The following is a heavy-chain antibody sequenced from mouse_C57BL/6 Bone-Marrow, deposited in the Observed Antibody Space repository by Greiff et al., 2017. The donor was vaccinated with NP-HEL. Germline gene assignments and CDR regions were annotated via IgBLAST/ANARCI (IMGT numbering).Heavy chain of an antibody. CDR3: ARPSYYYGSSFYWYFDV. D-gene: IGHD1-1*01. J-gene: IGHJ1*03. Sequence: EVMLVESGGGLVQPGGSLKLSCAASGFTFSDYYMYWVRQTPEKRLEWVAYISNGGGSTYYPDTVKGRFTISRDNAKNTLYLQMSRLKSEDTAMYYCARPSYYYGSSFYWYFDVWGTGTTVTVSS. CDR2: ISNGGGST. V-gene: IGHV5-12*01. CDR1: GFTFSDYY.